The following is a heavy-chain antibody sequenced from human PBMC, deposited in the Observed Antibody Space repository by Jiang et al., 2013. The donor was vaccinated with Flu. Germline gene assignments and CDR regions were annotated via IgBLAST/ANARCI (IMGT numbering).Heavy chain of an antibody. V-gene: IGHV1-3*01. Sequence: HWVRQAPGQRLEWMGWINAGNGNTKYSQKFQGRVTITRDTSASTAYMELSSLRSEDTAVYYCAATPQFSGSYRDYWGQGTLVTVSS. CDR2: INAGNGNT. J-gene: IGHJ4*02. D-gene: IGHD1-26*01. CDR3: AATPQFSGSYRDY.